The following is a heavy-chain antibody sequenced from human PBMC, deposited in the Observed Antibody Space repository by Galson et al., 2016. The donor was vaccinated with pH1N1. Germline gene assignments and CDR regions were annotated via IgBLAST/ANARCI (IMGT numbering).Heavy chain of an antibody. D-gene: IGHD1-26*01. CDR2: ITQDGSRK. CDR1: GFIFSDYW. V-gene: IGHV3-7*01. J-gene: IGHJ4*02. Sequence: SLRLSCAASGFIFSDYWMSWVRQAPGKGLEWVAKITQDGSRKYYVDSMKGRCTISRDNAENSLPLQMNSLRVEDTALYYCATEDYYTSLYWGQGILVTVSS. CDR3: ATEDYYTSLY.